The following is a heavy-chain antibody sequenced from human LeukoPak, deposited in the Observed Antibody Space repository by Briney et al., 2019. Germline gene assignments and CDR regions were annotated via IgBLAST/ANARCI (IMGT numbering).Heavy chain of an antibody. CDR1: GFTFSSYS. D-gene: IGHD3-10*01. Sequence: GGSLRLSCAASGFTFSSYSMNWVRQAPGKGLEWVSSISSSSYIYYADSVKGRFTISRDNAKNSLYLQMNSLRAEDTAVYYCATFYGSGSYGKPDFDYWGQGTLVTVSS. CDR2: ISSSSYI. CDR3: ATFYGSGSYGKPDFDY. J-gene: IGHJ4*02. V-gene: IGHV3-21*01.